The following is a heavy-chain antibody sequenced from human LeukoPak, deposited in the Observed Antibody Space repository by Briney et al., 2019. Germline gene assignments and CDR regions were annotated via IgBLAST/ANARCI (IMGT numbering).Heavy chain of an antibody. V-gene: IGHV3-30-3*01. D-gene: IGHD3-3*01. CDR2: ISYDGSNK. J-gene: IGHJ5*02. CDR1: GFTFSSYA. Sequence: GGSLRLSCAASGFTFSSYAMHWVRQAPGKGLEWVAVISYDGSNKYYADSVKGRSTISRDNSKNTLYLQMNSLRAEDTAVYYCANGGGMGYDFWSGYYHWGQGTLVTVSS. CDR3: ANGGGMGYDFWSGYYH.